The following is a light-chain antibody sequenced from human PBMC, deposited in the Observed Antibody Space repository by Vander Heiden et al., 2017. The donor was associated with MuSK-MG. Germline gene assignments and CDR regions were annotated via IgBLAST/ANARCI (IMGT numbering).Light chain of an antibody. V-gene: IGLV3-1*01. CDR2: QDS. Sequence: SYELTQPPSVSVSPGQTASITCSGDKLGDKYACWYQQKPAQSPWRVIYQDSKRPSGIPECFSGSNSGTTATLTISGTQAVDDAYYYCQEWDSSTGVFGGGTKLTVL. J-gene: IGLJ2*01. CDR1: KLGDKY. CDR3: QEWDSSTGV.